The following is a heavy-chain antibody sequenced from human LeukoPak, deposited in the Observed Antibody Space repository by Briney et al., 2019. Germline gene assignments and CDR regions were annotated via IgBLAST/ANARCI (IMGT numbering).Heavy chain of an antibody. CDR1: GYTFTANG. D-gene: IGHD2-2*01. J-gene: IGHJ4*02. CDR3: ARSGHCSGVGCYAQGIDY. CDR2: ISAYNGDT. V-gene: IGHV1-18*01. Sequence: ASVKVSCTASGYTFTANGITWVRQAPGQGLEWMGWISAYNGDTVYAQMFQGRVTMTTDTSTSTAYMEVTNLRSDDTAMYYCARSGHCSGVGCYAQGIDYWGQGTLVTVSS.